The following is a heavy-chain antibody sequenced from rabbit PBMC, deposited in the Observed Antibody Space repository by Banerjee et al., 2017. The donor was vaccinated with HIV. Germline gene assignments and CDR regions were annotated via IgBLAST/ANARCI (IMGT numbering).Heavy chain of an antibody. J-gene: IGHJ4*01. V-gene: IGHV1S45*01. Sequence: QEQLEESGGDLVKPEGSLTLTCTASGFSFSSSYWICWVRQAPGKGLEWIACIYAGSSGSTYYASWAKGRFTISKTSSTTVTLQMTSLTAADTATYFCARDLAGDVYGYAFNLWGQGTLVTVS. CDR2: IYAGSSGST. D-gene: IGHD6-1*01. CDR3: ARDLAGDVYGYAFNL. CDR1: GFSFSSSYW.